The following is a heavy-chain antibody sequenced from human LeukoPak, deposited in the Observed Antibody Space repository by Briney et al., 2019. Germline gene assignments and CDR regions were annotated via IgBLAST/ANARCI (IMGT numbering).Heavy chain of an antibody. CDR1: GFTFSSYS. Sequence: GGSLRLSCAASGFTFSSYSMNWVRQAPGKGLEWVSSISSSSTYIYYADSVKGRFTISRDNAKNSLYLQMNSLRAEDTALYYCSREVLSAWYYFDCWGEGTLVTVS. CDR3: SREVLSAWYYFDC. D-gene: IGHD6-19*01. V-gene: IGHV3-21*01. J-gene: IGHJ4*02. CDR2: ISSSSTYI.